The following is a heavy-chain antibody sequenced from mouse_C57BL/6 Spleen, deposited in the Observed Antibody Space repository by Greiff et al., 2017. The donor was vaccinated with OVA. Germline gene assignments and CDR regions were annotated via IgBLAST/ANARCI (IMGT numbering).Heavy chain of an antibody. Sequence: QVQLKQPGAELVRPGSSVKLSCKASGYTFTSYWMHWVKQRPIQGLEWIGNIDPSDSETHYNQKFKDKATLTVDKSSSTAYMQLSSLTSEDSAVYYCARANYYGSSHWYFDVWGTGTTVTVSS. CDR3: ARANYYGSSHWYFDV. CDR2: IDPSDSET. J-gene: IGHJ1*03. V-gene: IGHV1-52*01. D-gene: IGHD1-1*01. CDR1: GYTFTSYW.